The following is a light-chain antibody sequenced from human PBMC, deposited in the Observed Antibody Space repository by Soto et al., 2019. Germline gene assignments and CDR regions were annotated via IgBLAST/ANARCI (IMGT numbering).Light chain of an antibody. CDR1: QSVSWW. V-gene: IGKV1-5*01. CDR3: QQYNNFRWT. Sequence: IQITQSPSTLSASVGARVTMTCRASQSVSWWLAWYQQKPGKAPKLLIYDASTLESGVPLRFSGSGSGTEFTLTISSLQTDDVATYYCQQYNNFRWTFGQGTKVDIK. CDR2: DAS. J-gene: IGKJ1*01.